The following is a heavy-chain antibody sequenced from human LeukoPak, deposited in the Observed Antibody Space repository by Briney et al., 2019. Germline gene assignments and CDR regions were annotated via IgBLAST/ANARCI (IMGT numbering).Heavy chain of an antibody. Sequence: GGSLRLSCAASGFTFSSYWMSWVRQAPGKGLEWVANIKQDGSEKYYVDSVKGRFTISRDNAKNSLYLQMNSLRAEDTAVYYCVSWLWSGLFDYWGQGTLVTVSS. CDR2: IKQDGSEK. D-gene: IGHD3-3*01. V-gene: IGHV3-7*01. CDR1: GFTFSSYW. CDR3: VSWLWSGLFDY. J-gene: IGHJ4*02.